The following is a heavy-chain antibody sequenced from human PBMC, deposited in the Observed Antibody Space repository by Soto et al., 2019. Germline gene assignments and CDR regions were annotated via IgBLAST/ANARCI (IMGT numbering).Heavy chain of an antibody. CDR1: GGSISNYY. Sequence: QVQLQESGPGLVKPSETLSLTCTVSGGSISNYYWCWLRQPPGKGLEWIGYIYYSGSTNYNPSLKSRVTISVDTSKNQFSLRLSSVTAADTAMYYCARDTYGGGIWGQGTMVTVSS. V-gene: IGHV4-59*13. J-gene: IGHJ3*02. CDR3: ARDTYGGGI. D-gene: IGHD4-17*01. CDR2: IYYSGST.